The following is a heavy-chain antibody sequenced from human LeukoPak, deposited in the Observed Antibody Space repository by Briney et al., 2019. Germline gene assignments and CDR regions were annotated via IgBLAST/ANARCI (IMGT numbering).Heavy chain of an antibody. CDR3: ARVWYYDFWSGYSCLDH. J-gene: IGHJ4*02. Sequence: PGGSLRLSCAASGFTFSSYSMNWVRQAPGKGLEWVSSISSTSSNTNYADSVKGRFTISRDNAKNSLYLQMNSLRAEDTAVYYCARVWYYDFWSGYSCLDHWGQGTLVTVSS. V-gene: IGHV3-21*01. CDR1: GFTFSSYS. CDR2: ISSTSSNT. D-gene: IGHD3-3*01.